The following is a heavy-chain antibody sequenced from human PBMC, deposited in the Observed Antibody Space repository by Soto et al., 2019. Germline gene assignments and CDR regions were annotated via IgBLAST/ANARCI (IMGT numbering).Heavy chain of an antibody. CDR2: IYWDDDK. V-gene: IGHV2-5*02. Sequence: QITLKESGPTLVKPTQTLTLTCTFSGFSLSTSGVGVGWIRQPPGKALEWLALIYWDDDKRYSPSLKSRLTITKDTSKNQVVLTMTNMDPVDTATYYCAHSARGYCSSTSCYWFDSWGQGTLVTVSS. CDR3: AHSARGYCSSTSCYWFDS. CDR1: GFSLSTSGVG. J-gene: IGHJ5*01. D-gene: IGHD2-2*01.